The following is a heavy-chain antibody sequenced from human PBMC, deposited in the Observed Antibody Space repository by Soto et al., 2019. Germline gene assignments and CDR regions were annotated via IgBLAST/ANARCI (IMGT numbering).Heavy chain of an antibody. CDR1: GGSINSYY. Sequence: KPSETLSLTCTVSGGSINSYYWSWIRQPPGEGLEWIGYIYYSGSTNYNPSLKSRVTMLVDTSKNQFSLKLSSVTAADTAVYYCARGQGHYQGMDVWGQGTTVTVSS. CDR2: IYYSGST. CDR3: ARGQGHYQGMDV. V-gene: IGHV4-59*01. J-gene: IGHJ6*02.